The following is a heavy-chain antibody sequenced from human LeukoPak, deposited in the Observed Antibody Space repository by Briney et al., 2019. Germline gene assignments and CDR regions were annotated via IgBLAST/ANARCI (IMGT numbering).Heavy chain of an antibody. CDR1: GGTFSSYA. D-gene: IGHD5-24*01. CDR2: IIPILGIA. V-gene: IGHV1-69*04. J-gene: IGHJ3*02. CDR3: ARPSKGKDGYNWCAFDI. Sequence: ASVKVSCKASGGTFSSYAISWVRQAPGQGLEWMGRIIPILGIANYAQKFQGRVTITADKSTSTAYMELSSLRSEDTAVYYCARPSKGKDGYNWCAFDIWGQGTMVTVS.